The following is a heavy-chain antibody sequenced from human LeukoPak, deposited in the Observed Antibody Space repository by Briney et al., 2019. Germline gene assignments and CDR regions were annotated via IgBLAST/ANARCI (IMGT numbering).Heavy chain of an antibody. Sequence: SETLSLTCAVNGGSFSGYYWSWIRQPPGKGLEWIGEINHSGSTNYNPSLKSRVTISVDTSKNQFSLKLSSVTAADTAVYYCARGQDIVVVVAATRWFDPWGQGTLVTVSS. J-gene: IGHJ5*02. CDR1: GGSFSGYY. D-gene: IGHD2-15*01. V-gene: IGHV4-34*01. CDR2: INHSGST. CDR3: ARGQDIVVVVAATRWFDP.